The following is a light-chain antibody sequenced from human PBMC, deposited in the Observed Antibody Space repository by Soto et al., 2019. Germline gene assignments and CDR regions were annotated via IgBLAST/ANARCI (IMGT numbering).Light chain of an antibody. Sequence: DIQMTQSPSSLSASVGDRVTSTCRASQSISSYLNWYQQKPGTAPKLLISAASSLQSGVPSRFSGSGSATDFTRTISSLQPEDAATYYCQQSYNTFGQGTTVEIK. V-gene: IGKV1-39*01. CDR3: QQSYNT. J-gene: IGKJ1*01. CDR1: QSISSY. CDR2: AAS.